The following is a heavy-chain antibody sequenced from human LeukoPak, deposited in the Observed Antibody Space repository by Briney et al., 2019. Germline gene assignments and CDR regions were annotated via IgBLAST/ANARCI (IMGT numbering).Heavy chain of an antibody. CDR2: INTNTGNP. J-gene: IGHJ4*02. CDR1: GYTFTSYA. D-gene: IGHD3-10*01. Sequence: ASVKVSCKASGYTFTSYAMNWVRQAPGQGLEWMGWINTNTGNPTYAQGFTGRFVFSLDTSVSTAYLQISSLKAEDTAVYYCARGLQTRHLLWFGTRRVNDYWGQGTLVTVSS. CDR3: ARGLQTRHLLWFGTRRVNDY. V-gene: IGHV7-4-1*02.